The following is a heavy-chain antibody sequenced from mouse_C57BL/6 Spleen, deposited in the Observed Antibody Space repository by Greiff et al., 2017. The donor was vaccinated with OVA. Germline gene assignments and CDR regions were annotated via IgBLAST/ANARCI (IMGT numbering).Heavy chain of an antibody. D-gene: IGHD2-4*01. CDR2: IRSKSNNYAT. CDR1: GFSFNTYA. Sequence: GGGLVQPKGSLKLSCAASGFSFNTYAMNWVRQAPGKGLEWVARIRSKSNNYATYYADSVKDRFTISRDDSESMLYLQMNNLKTEDTAMYYCVRGYDSFAYWGQGTLVTVSA. J-gene: IGHJ3*01. V-gene: IGHV10-1*01. CDR3: VRGYDSFAY.